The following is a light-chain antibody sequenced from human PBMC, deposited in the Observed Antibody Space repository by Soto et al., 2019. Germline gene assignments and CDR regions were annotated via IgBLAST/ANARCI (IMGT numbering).Light chain of an antibody. CDR2: TSN. CDR1: NSNIGSNT. J-gene: IGLJ1*01. CDR3: AAWDDSLNGYV. V-gene: IGLV1-44*01. Sequence: QSVLTQPPSGSGTPGQRITISCSGSNSNIGSNTVNWYLQLPGTAPKLLIYTSNQRPSGVPDRFSGSRSGTSASLAISGLQSEDEADYYCAAWDDSLNGYVFGTGTKLTVL.